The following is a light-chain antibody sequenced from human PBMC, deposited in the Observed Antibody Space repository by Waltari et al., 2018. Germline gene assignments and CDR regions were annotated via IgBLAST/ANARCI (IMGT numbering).Light chain of an antibody. J-gene: IGLJ2*01. CDR3: SSYRSGSILV. CDR1: SSDVRGYHY. V-gene: IGLV2-14*01. CDR2: EVS. Sequence: QSALTQPASVSGSPGQSITISCTGTSSDVRGYHYVSWYQQHPGKVPKVMIYEVSNRPSGVSHRFSGSKSGNTASLTISGLQAEDEADYYCSSYRSGSILVFGGGTKVTVL.